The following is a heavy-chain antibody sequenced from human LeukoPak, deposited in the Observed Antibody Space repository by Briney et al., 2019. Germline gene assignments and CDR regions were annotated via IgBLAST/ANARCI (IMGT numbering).Heavy chain of an antibody. Sequence: GASVKVSCKASGYTFTSYYMHWVRQAPGQGLEWMGIINPSGGSTSYAQKFQGRVTMTRVTSTSTVYMELSSLRSEDTAVYYCARVHGAGTEQGWFDPWGQGTLVTVSS. CDR1: GYTFTSYY. CDR3: ARVHGAGTEQGWFDP. CDR2: INPSGGST. D-gene: IGHD1-1*01. J-gene: IGHJ5*02. V-gene: IGHV1-46*01.